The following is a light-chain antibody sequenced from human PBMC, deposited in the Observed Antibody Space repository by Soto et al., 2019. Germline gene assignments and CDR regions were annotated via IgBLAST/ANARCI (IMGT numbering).Light chain of an antibody. CDR2: AAS. CDR3: QHYNSYSEA. V-gene: IGKV1-8*01. Sequence: AIRMTQSPSSLSASTGDRVTITCLASQGISSYLAWYQQKPGKAPKLLIYAASTLQSGVPSRFSGSGSGTDFTLTISDLQPDDFATYYCQHYNSYSEAFGQGTKVDI. J-gene: IGKJ1*01. CDR1: QGISSY.